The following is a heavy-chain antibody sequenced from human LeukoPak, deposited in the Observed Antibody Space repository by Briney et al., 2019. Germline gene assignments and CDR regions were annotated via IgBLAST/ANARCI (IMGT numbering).Heavy chain of an antibody. CDR1: GGSISSYY. J-gene: IGHJ3*02. D-gene: IGHD3-10*01. Sequence: SETLSLTCTVSGGSISSYYWSWIRQPAGKGLEWTGRIYTSGSTNYNPSLKSRVTISVDTSKNQFSLKLSSVTAADTAVYYCASSYYYGSGSSPDAFDIWGQGTMVTVSS. CDR3: ASSYYYGSGSSPDAFDI. CDR2: IYTSGST. V-gene: IGHV4-4*07.